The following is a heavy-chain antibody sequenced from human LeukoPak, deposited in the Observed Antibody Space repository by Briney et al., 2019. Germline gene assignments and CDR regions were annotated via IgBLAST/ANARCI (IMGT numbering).Heavy chain of an antibody. V-gene: IGHV1-2*02. D-gene: IGHD2-2*02. CDR3: AREIVVVPAAIPYYYYYMDV. CDR2: INPNSGGT. J-gene: IGHJ6*03. CDR1: GYTFTGYY. Sequence: ASVTVSCKASGYTFTGYYMHWVRQAPGQGLEWMGWINPNSGGTNYAQKFQGRVTMTRDTSISTAYMELSRLRSDDTAVYYCAREIVVVPAAIPYYYYYMDVWGKGTTVTVSS.